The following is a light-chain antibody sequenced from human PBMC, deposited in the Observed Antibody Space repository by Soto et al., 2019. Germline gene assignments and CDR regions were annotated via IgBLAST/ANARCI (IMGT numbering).Light chain of an antibody. CDR1: SSDVGGYVY. J-gene: IGLJ2*01. V-gene: IGLV2-8*01. CDR3: SSYAGRNIDVV. Sequence: QSALTQPASVSGSPGQSITISCTGTSSDVGGYVYVSWYQQYPGKAPKLIIYEVNKRNSGVPDRFSGSKSGNTASLTVSGLQAEDEADYYCSSYAGRNIDVVFGGGTKLTVL. CDR2: EVN.